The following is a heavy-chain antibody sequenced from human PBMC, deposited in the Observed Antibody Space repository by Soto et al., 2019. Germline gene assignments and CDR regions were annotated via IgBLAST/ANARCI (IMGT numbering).Heavy chain of an antibody. D-gene: IGHD3-22*01. V-gene: IGHV5-10-1*01. J-gene: IGHJ4*02. Sequence: GESLKISCNGSGYSFAGYWITWVRQKPGKGLEWMGRIDPSDSQTYYSPSFRGHVTISATKSITTVFLQWRSLRASDTAMYYCARQIYDSDTGPNFQYYFDSWGQGTPVPVYS. CDR2: IDPSDSQT. CDR3: ARQIYDSDTGPNFQYYFDS. CDR1: GYSFAGYW.